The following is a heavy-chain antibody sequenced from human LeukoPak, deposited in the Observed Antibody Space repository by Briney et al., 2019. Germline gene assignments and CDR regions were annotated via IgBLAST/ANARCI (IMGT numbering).Heavy chain of an antibody. J-gene: IGHJ4*02. CDR3: AEKGYYDGSGYYMYYFDH. V-gene: IGHV3-23*01. Sequence: GGSLRLSCAASGFTFSIYAMSWVRQAPGKGLEWVSAISGSGGTAYYADSVKGWFTISRDNSKNTLYLQMNSLRAEDTAVYYCAEKGYYDGSGYYMYYFDHWGQGTLVTVSS. CDR2: ISGSGGTA. CDR1: GFTFSIYA. D-gene: IGHD3-22*01.